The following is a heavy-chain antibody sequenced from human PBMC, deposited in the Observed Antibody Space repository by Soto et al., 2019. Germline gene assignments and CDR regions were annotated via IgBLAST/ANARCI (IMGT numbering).Heavy chain of an antibody. CDR3: ARDQSYDILTGYSDY. J-gene: IGHJ4*02. V-gene: IGHV1-18*01. CDR2: ISAYNGNT. CDR1: GYAFTSYG. Sequence: ASVKVSCKASGYAFTSYGISRVRQAPGQGLEWMGWISAYNGNTNYAQKLQGRVTMTTDTSTSTAHMELRSLRSDDTAVYYCARDQSYDILTGYSDYWGQGTLVTVSS. D-gene: IGHD3-9*01.